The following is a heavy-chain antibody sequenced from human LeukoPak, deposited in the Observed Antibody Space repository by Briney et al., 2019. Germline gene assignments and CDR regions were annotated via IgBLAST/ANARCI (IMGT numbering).Heavy chain of an antibody. V-gene: IGHV5-10-1*01. CDR3: ARLRTDYYDSSGYFDY. CDR2: IDPSDSYT. J-gene: IGHJ4*02. D-gene: IGHD3-22*01. Sequence: GESLRISCKGSGYSSTSYWISWVRQMPGKGLEWMGRIDPSDSYTNYSPSFQGHVTISADKSISTAYLQWSSLKASDTAMYYCARLRTDYYDSSGYFDYWGQGTLVTVSS. CDR1: GYSSTSYW.